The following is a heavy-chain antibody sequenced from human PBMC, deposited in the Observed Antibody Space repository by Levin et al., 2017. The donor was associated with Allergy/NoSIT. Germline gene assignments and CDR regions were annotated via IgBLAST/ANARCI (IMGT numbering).Heavy chain of an antibody. V-gene: IGHV3-23*01. D-gene: IGHD6-19*01. CDR1: GFTFSSYA. CDR3: AKVSDIAVAGYFDY. Sequence: GESLKISCAASGFTFSSYAMSWVRQAPGKGLEWVSAISGSGGSTYYADSVKGRFTISRDNSKNTLYLQMNSLRAEDTAVYYCAKVSDIAVAGYFDYWGQGTLVTVSS. CDR2: ISGSGGST. J-gene: IGHJ4*02.